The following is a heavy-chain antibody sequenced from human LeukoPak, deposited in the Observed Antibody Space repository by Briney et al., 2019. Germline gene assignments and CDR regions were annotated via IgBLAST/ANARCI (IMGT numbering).Heavy chain of an antibody. Sequence: GGSLRLSCAASGFTVSSNYMSWVRQAPGKGLEWVSVIYSGGSTYYADSVKGRFTISRDNSKNTLYLQMNSLRAEDTAVYYCATPDPRNSGGSLNFDYWGQGTLLTVSS. CDR3: ATPDPRNSGGSLNFDY. CDR1: GFTVSSNY. D-gene: IGHD2-15*01. V-gene: IGHV3-53*01. CDR2: IYSGGST. J-gene: IGHJ4*02.